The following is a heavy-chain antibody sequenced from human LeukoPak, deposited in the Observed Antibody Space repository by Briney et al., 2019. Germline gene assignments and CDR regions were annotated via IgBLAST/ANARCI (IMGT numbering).Heavy chain of an antibody. Sequence: GGSLRLSCAASGFTFSSYWMHWVRQAPGKGLVWVSRINSDGSSTSYADSVKGRFTISRDNAENSLYLQMNSLRAEDTAVYYCARDPPRYRYSYDQADYWGQGTLVTVSS. CDR3: ARDPPRYRYSYDQADY. J-gene: IGHJ4*02. V-gene: IGHV3-74*01. D-gene: IGHD5-18*01. CDR1: GFTFSSYW. CDR2: INSDGSST.